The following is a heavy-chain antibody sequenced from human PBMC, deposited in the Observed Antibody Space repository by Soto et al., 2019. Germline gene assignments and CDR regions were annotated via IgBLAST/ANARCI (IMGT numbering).Heavy chain of an antibody. D-gene: IGHD6-19*01. CDR2: ISYDGRNK. CDR3: VKDGSSGWPYFYDMDV. Sequence: GGSLRLSCAASGFTFSSYGMHWFRQAPGKGLEWVAVISYDGRNKYYAVAVKGRFTISRDNSKNTLYLQMSSLRAADTAVYYCVKDGSSGWPYFYDMDVWGQGTTVTVSS. J-gene: IGHJ6*02. CDR1: GFTFSSYG. V-gene: IGHV3-30*18.